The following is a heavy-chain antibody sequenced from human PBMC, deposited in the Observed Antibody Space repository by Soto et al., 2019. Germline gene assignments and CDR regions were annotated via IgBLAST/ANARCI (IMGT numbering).Heavy chain of an antibody. CDR1: GFTFSSYA. Sequence: GSLRLSCAASGFTFSSYAMSWVRQAPGKGLEWVSAISGSGGSTYYADSVKGRFTISRDNSKNTLYLQMNSLRAEDTAVYYCAKVSRESSSWLYYYYYGMDVWGQGTTVTVSS. V-gene: IGHV3-23*01. D-gene: IGHD6-13*01. J-gene: IGHJ6*02. CDR3: AKVSRESSSWLYYYYYGMDV. CDR2: ISGSGGST.